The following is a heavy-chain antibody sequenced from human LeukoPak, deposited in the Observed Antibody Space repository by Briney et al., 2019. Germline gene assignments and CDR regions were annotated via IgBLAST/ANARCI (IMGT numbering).Heavy chain of an antibody. D-gene: IGHD6-13*01. CDR2: TYYRSKWYN. CDR3: AREDLSGSWYLDLWFGWFDP. CDR1: GDSVSSNSAA. V-gene: IGHV6-1*01. J-gene: IGHJ5*02. Sequence: SQTLPLTCAISGDSVSSNSAAWNWIRQSPSRGLEWLGRTYYRSKWYNDYAVSVKSRITINPDTSKNQFSLQLNSVTPEDTAVYYCAREDLSGSWYLDLWFGWFDPWGQGTLVTVSS.